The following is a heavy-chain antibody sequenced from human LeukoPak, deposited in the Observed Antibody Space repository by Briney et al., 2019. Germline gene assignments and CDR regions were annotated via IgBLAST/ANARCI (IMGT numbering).Heavy chain of an antibody. J-gene: IGHJ4*02. D-gene: IGHD5-12*01. CDR2: IKQDGSEK. CDR3: ARAYSGSNYYFDY. CDR1: GFTFSSYW. Sequence: GGSLRLSCAASGFTFSSYWMSWVRQAPGKGLEWVANIKQDGSEKYYVDSVKGRFTISRDNAKNSLYLQMNSLRAEDTAVYYCARAYSGSNYYFDYWGQGTLVTVSS. V-gene: IGHV3-7*03.